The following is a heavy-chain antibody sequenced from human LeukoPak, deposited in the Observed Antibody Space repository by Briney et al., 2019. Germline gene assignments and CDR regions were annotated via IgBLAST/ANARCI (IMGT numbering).Heavy chain of an antibody. Sequence: PSETLPLTCAVYGGSFSGYYWSWIRQPPGKGLEWIGEINHSGSTNYNPSLKSRVTISVDTSKNQFSLKLSSVTAADTAVYYCAGGSSAKRPDFDYWGQGTLVTVSS. CDR3: AGGSSAKRPDFDY. D-gene: IGHD6-25*01. V-gene: IGHV4-34*01. CDR1: GGSFSGYY. CDR2: INHSGST. J-gene: IGHJ4*02.